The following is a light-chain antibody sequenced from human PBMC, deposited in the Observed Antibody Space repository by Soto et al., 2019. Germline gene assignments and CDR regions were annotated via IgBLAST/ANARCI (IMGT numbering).Light chain of an antibody. Sequence: EIVLTQSPGTLSLSPGERATLSCRASQSVSSSYLAWYQQKPGQAPRLLIYGASSRATGIPDRFSGSGSGTYFALTISRLEPEDFALYYCQQYGSSPWITFGQGTRLEIK. CDR3: QQYGSSPWIT. V-gene: IGKV3-20*01. CDR1: QSVSSSY. J-gene: IGKJ5*01. CDR2: GAS.